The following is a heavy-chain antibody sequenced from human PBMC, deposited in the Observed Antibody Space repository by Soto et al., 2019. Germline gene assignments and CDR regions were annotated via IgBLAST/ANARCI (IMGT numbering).Heavy chain of an antibody. CDR2: ISYDGDNK. Sequence: GGSLRLSCEASGFMFNDYGMHWVRQAPGKGLDWVAVISYDGDNKYYAQSVKGRFTISRDNSKNTLFLHMDSLRHEDTAVYHCVKGDLDTAVVNSPDAFDFWGQGTMVTVSS. V-gene: IGHV3-30*18. CDR3: VKGDLDTAVVNSPDAFDF. D-gene: IGHD5-18*01. J-gene: IGHJ3*01. CDR1: GFMFNDYG.